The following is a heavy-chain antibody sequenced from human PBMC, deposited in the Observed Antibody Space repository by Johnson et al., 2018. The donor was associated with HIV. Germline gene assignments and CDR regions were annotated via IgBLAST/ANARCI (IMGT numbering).Heavy chain of an antibody. CDR1: GFTFDDYA. V-gene: IGHV3-9*01. J-gene: IGHJ3*02. D-gene: IGHD6-19*01. CDR2: ISWNSGSI. Sequence: VQLVESGGGLVQPGRSLRLSCAASGFTFDDYAMHWVRQAPGKGLEWVSGISWNSGSIGYADSVKGRFTISRDNSKNTRYLQMNSLSAEDTAVYYCAREPGIAVAGTDAFDIWGQGTMVTVSS. CDR3: AREPGIAVAGTDAFDI.